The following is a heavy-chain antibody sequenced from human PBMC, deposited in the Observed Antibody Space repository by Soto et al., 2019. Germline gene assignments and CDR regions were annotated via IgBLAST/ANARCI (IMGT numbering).Heavy chain of an antibody. CDR2: ISYDGSNK. CDR3: ARQGMITRPEYGMDV. J-gene: IGHJ6*02. V-gene: IGHV3-30-3*01. Sequence: GGSLRLSCAASGFTFSSYAMHWVRQAPGKGLEWVAVISYDGSNKYYADSVKGRFTISRDNSKNTLYLQMNSLKASDTAMYYCARQGMITRPEYGMDVWGQGTTVTVSS. CDR1: GFTFSSYA. D-gene: IGHD3-16*01.